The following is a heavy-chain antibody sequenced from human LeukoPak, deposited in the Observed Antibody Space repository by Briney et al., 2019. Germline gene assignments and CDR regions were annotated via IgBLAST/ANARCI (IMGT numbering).Heavy chain of an antibody. D-gene: IGHD3-22*01. CDR2: INPNSGGT. V-gene: IGHV1-2*06. CDR3: ARGTRSSGYDFDY. J-gene: IGHJ4*02. CDR1: GSTFTGYY. Sequence: ASVKVSCKAAGSTFTGYYMHWVRQAPGQGLEWMGRINPNSGGTNYAQKFQGRVTMTRDTSISTAYMELSRLRSDDTAVYYCARGTRSSGYDFDYWGQGTLVTVSS.